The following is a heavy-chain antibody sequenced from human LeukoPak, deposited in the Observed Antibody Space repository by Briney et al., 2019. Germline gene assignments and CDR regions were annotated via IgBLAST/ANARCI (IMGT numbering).Heavy chain of an antibody. V-gene: IGHV3-74*01. D-gene: IGHD5-24*01. J-gene: IGHJ4*02. CDR2: IRSDGSWT. CDR1: GFTLSNYW. CDR3: VRDGDGYNFDY. Sequence: GGSLRLSCAASGFTLSNYWMHWVRQAPGKGLVWVSRIRSDGSWTNYADSVKGRFTISRDNAKRTLYLQMNSLRAEDAAVYYCVRDGDGYNFDYWGQGTLVTVSS.